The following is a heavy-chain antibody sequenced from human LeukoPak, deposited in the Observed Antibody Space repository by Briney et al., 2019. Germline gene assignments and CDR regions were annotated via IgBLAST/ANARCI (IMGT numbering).Heavy chain of an antibody. Sequence: PGGSLRLSCAASGFTFSGAWIHWVRQVPGKGLVWVSGISNDGSITEYTDSVKGRFTISRDNDKKTVYLQMNSLRAEDTAVYYCTGGPLPAPGIADYWGQGTLVTVSS. CDR2: ISNDGSIT. V-gene: IGHV3-74*03. CDR3: TGGPLPAPGIADY. D-gene: IGHD2-2*01. J-gene: IGHJ4*02. CDR1: GFTFSGAW.